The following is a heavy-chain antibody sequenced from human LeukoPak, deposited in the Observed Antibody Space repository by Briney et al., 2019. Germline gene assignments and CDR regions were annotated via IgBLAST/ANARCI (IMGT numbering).Heavy chain of an antibody. D-gene: IGHD2-15*01. CDR1: GFTFSSYE. CDR2: ISSRGTTI. CDR3: ARVRSGLHMDV. V-gene: IGHV3-48*03. Sequence: GGSLRLSCAVSGFTFSSYEMNWVRQAPGKGLEWVSYISSRGTTIYYVDSVKGRFTISRDNAKNSLYLQMNSLRAEATALYYCARVRSGLHMDVWGQGTTVTVSS. J-gene: IGHJ6*02.